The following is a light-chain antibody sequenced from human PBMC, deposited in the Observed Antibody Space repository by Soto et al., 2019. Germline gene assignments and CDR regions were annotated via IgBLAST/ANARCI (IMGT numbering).Light chain of an antibody. J-gene: IGLJ2*01. CDR1: SSNIGADFD. Sequence: QSVLTQPPSVSGAPGQRVTISCTGNSSNIGADFDISWYQHLPGTAPKLLISAKRGRPSGVPDRFSASKSGSSASLAITGLQADDEGDYYCQSYDSSLVAAVFGGGTKLTVL. CDR2: AKR. CDR3: QSYDSSLVAAV. V-gene: IGLV1-40*01.